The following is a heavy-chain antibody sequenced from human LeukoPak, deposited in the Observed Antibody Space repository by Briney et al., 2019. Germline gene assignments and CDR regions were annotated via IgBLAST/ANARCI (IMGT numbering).Heavy chain of an antibody. V-gene: IGHV3-23*01. J-gene: IGHJ4*02. Sequence: GGSLRLSCAASGFTFSSYAMSWVRQAPGKGLEWVSAISGSGGSTYYADSVKGRFTISRDNSKNTLYLQMNSLKTEDTAVYYCTTDPVQLVGYWGQGTLVTVSS. D-gene: IGHD6-6*01. CDR3: TTDPVQLVGY. CDR1: GFTFSSYA. CDR2: ISGSGGST.